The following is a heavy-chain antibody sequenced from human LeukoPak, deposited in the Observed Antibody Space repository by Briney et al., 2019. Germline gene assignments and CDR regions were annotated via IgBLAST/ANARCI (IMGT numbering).Heavy chain of an antibody. CDR1: GFTFSSYA. D-gene: IGHD3-16*02. V-gene: IGHV3-23*01. J-gene: IGHJ3*02. CDR3: EKGWHRVGCYINDAFDI. CDR2: ISGSGGST. Sequence: GGSLRLSCAASGFTFSSYAMSWVRQAPGKGLEWVSAISGSGGSTYYADSVKGRFTISRDNSKNTLYLQMNSLRAEYSDVYDYEKGWHRVGCYINDAFDIWGQGTMVTVSS.